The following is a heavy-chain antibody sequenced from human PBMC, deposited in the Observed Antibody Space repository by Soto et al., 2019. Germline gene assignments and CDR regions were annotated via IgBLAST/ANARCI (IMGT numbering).Heavy chain of an antibody. V-gene: IGHV3-7*01. J-gene: IGHJ6*02. Sequence: SLRLSCAASGFTFSSYWISWVRQAALKGLEWVANIKQDGSEKYYVDSVKGRFTISRDNAKNSLYLQMNSLRAEDTAVYYCAREGYYDFWSGYYPIGVVPNYYYYYGMDVWGQGTTVTVSS. D-gene: IGHD3-3*01. CDR1: GFTFSSYW. CDR2: IKQDGSEK. CDR3: AREGYYDFWSGYYPIGVVPNYYYYYGMDV.